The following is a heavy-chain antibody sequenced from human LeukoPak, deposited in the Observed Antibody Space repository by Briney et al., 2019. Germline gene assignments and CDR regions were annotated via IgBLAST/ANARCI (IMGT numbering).Heavy chain of an antibody. CDR2: MSGDGGST. V-gene: IGHV3-43*02. J-gene: IGHJ3*02. D-gene: IGHD4-11*01. Sequence: GGSLRLSCAACGFTLDDYAMHWVRHAPGEGLEWVSLMSGDGGSTYYADCVKGRFTISRDNSKNSLYLQMNSLRTEDTALYYCAKDPTRKGRGAFDIWGQGTMVTVSS. CDR3: AKDPTRKGRGAFDI. CDR1: GFTLDDYA.